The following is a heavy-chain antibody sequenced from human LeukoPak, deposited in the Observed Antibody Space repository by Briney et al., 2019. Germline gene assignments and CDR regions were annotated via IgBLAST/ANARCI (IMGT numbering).Heavy chain of an antibody. V-gene: IGHV3-74*01. Sequence: GGSLRLSCAASGFSLNGYWMHWVRQAAGKGLVWVARMNSAGTTINYADSVKGRFTISRDNAGNALYLHMSSLRADDTAIYYCIREIQVRASASLGYWGRGTRVTVSS. J-gene: IGHJ4*01. CDR3: IREIQVRASASLGY. CDR1: GFSLNGYW. CDR2: MNSAGTTI. D-gene: IGHD3-16*01.